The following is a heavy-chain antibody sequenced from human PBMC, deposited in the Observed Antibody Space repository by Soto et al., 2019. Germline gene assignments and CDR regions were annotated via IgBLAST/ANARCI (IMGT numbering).Heavy chain of an antibody. D-gene: IGHD3-9*01. CDR2: ISYDGSNK. CDR1: GFTFSSYA. V-gene: IGHV3-30-3*01. CDR3: ARDWADILTGNLPAEVLIFDY. Sequence: PGGSLRLSCAASGFTFSSYAMHWVRQAPGKGLEWVAVISYDGSNKYYADSVKGRFTISRDNSKNTLYLQMNSLRAEDTAVYYCARDWADILTGNLPAEVLIFDYWGQGTLVTVSS. J-gene: IGHJ4*02.